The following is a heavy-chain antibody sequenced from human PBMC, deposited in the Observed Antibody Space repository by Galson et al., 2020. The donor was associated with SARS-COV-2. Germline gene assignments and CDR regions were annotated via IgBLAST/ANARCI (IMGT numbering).Heavy chain of an antibody. D-gene: IGHD1-7*01. CDR2: ISSSSSTI. V-gene: IGHV3-48*01. Sequence: GGSLRLSCAASGFTFSSYSMNWVRQAPGKGLEWVSYISSSSSTIYYADSVKGRFTISRDNAKNSLYLQMNSLRAEDTAVYYCASETGTDYYYYYGMDVWGQGTTVTVSS. CDR3: ASETGTDYYYYYGMDV. CDR1: GFTFSSYS. J-gene: IGHJ6*02.